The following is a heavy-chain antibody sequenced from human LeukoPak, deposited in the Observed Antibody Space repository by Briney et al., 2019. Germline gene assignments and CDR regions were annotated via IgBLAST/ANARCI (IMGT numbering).Heavy chain of an antibody. CDR3: ARDYGGNSVDFDY. Sequence: ASVKVSCKASGGTFSSYAISWVRQAPGQGLEWIGRIIPILGIANYAQKFQGRVTITADKSTSTAYMELSSLRSEDTAVYYCARDYGGNSVDFDYWGQGTLVTVSS. J-gene: IGHJ4*02. CDR2: IIPILGIA. CDR1: GGTFSSYA. D-gene: IGHD4-23*01. V-gene: IGHV1-69*04.